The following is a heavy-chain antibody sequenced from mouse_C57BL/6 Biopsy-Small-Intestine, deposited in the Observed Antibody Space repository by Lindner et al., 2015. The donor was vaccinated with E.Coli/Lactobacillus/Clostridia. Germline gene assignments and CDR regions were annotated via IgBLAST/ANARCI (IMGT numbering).Heavy chain of an antibody. V-gene: IGHV1-80*01. Sequence: VQLQESGAELVKPGASVKISCKASGYAFSSYWMNWVKQRPGKGLEWIGQIYPGDGDTNYNGKFKGKATLTADKSSSTAYMQLSSLTSEDSAVYFCARYITTVRGYVMDYWGQGTSVTVSS. CDR1: GYAFSSYW. CDR2: IYPGDGDT. J-gene: IGHJ4*01. D-gene: IGHD1-1*01. CDR3: ARYITTVRGYVMDY.